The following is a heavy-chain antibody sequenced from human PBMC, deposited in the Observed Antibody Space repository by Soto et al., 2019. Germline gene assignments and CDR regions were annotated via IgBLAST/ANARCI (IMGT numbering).Heavy chain of an antibody. D-gene: IGHD2-15*01. Sequence: ASVKVSCKASGYTFTSYDINWVRQATGQGLEWMGWMNPNSGNTGYAQKFQGRVTMTRNTSISTAYMELSSLRSEDTAVYYCARDLLSCSGGSCYSGSDYWGQGILVTVSS. CDR3: ARDLLSCSGGSCYSGSDY. CDR1: GYTFTSYD. V-gene: IGHV1-8*02. CDR2: MNPNSGNT. J-gene: IGHJ4*02.